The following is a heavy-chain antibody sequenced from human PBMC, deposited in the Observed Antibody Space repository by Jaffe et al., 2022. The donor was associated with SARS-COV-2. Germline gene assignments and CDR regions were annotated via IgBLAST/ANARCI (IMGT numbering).Heavy chain of an antibody. CDR3: AKNGRFDYGDSWFDP. D-gene: IGHD4-17*01. Sequence: QVQLQESGPGLVKPSQTLSLTCTVSGGSINSMGSHWTWIRQCPGKGLEWIGFITYSGRTLYNPSLQTRVTLSMDTSKNQFFLELISVTDADTAVYYCAKNGRFDYGDSWFDPWGQGTLVTVSS. CDR1: GGSINSMGSH. V-gene: IGHV4-31*03. J-gene: IGHJ5*02. CDR2: ITYSGRT.